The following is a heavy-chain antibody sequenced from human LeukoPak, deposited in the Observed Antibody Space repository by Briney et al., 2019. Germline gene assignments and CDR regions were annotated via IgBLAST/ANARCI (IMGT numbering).Heavy chain of an antibody. CDR3: ARDPKRSLDAFDI. CDR1: GGSISSYY. J-gene: IGHJ3*02. V-gene: IGHV4-39*07. D-gene: IGHD3-10*01. Sequence: SETLSLTCTVSGGSISSYYWGWIRQPPGKGLEWIGSVYYTGNTYYNPSLKSRVTLSVDTSKNQFSLKLSSMTAADTAVYCCARDPKRSLDAFDIWGLGTMVTVSS. CDR2: VYYTGNT.